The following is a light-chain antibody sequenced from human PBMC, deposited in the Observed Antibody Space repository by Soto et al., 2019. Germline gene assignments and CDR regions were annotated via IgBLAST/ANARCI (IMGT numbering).Light chain of an antibody. Sequence: SSELTQPPSVSVAPGKTASIPCEGNNIGSTTVHWYQQKPGQAPVLVISYDSDRPSGIPERFSGSNSGSTATLTISRVEAGDEADYYCQVWDTSSDSVVFGGGTKLTVL. CDR3: QVWDTSSDSVV. CDR2: YDS. J-gene: IGLJ2*01. V-gene: IGLV3-21*04. CDR1: NIGSTT.